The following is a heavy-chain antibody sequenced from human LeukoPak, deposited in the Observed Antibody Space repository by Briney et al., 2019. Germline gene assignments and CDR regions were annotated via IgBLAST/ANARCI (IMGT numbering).Heavy chain of an antibody. V-gene: IGHV3-66*01. J-gene: IGHJ4*02. CDR3: ARSGPSVLWSKSFDY. CDR2: LYTAGPT. D-gene: IGHD3-10*01. Sequence: GGSLRLSCAASGFSVSTFYMSWVRQAPGEGLGWVSVLYTAGPTYYADSVQGRFTISRDNSKNTLFLQMDNLRADDTATYYCARSGPSVLWSKSFDYWGQGALVTVSS. CDR1: GFSVSTFY.